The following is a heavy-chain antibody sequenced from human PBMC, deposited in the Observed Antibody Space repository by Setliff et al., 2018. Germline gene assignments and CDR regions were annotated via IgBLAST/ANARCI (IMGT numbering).Heavy chain of an antibody. CDR2: ITGSGGSI. J-gene: IGHJ4*02. D-gene: IGHD3-16*01. Sequence: GGSLRLSCAASGFTFSSYAMSWARQAPGKGLEWVSAITGSGGSIYYADSVKGRFTISRDNSKDTLYLQMNSLRAEDTAVYYCAKEVVTYVYDYWGQGTLVTVSS. CDR3: AKEVVTYVYDY. CDR1: GFTFSSYA. V-gene: IGHV3-23*01.